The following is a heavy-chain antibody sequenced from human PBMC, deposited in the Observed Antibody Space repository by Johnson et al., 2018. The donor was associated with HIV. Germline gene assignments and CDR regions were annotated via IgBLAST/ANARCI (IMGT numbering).Heavy chain of an antibody. CDR3: ARRAYTSGWYAAFDL. V-gene: IGHV3-72*01. J-gene: IGHJ3*01. CDR2: TRDKANSYST. Sequence: VQLVESGGGVVQPGGSLRLSCAASGFTFSDHYMDWVRQAPGKGLEWIARTRDKANSYSTEYAASVKGRFIISRDGLKDSLYLQMNSLKSEDTAVYFCARRAYTSGWYAAFDLWGQGTMVTVSS. D-gene: IGHD6-19*01. CDR1: GFTFSDHY.